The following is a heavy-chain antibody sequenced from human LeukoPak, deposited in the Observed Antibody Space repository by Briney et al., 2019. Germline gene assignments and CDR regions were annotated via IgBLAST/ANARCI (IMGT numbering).Heavy chain of an antibody. D-gene: IGHD3-16*01. Sequence: ASVKVSCKASGYTFTGYYIHWVRLAPGQGLQWIGWINSNSGGTNYAQKFQGRVTMTRDTSISTAYMDLSSLISDDTAVYYCARDRGPEWWGSFDCWGQGTLVTVSS. J-gene: IGHJ4*02. CDR1: GYTFTGYY. CDR2: INSNSGGT. CDR3: ARDRGPEWWGSFDC. V-gene: IGHV1-2*02.